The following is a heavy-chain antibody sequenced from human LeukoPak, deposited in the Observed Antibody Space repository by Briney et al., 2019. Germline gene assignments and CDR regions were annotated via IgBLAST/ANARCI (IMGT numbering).Heavy chain of an antibody. Sequence: ASVKVSCKASGYTFTGYFMHWVRQAPGQGLEWMGWINPNSGGTSYLQNFQGRVTMTRDTSISTAYMDLSRLRSDDTAVYYCARGRPGDYFDYWGQGALVTVSS. D-gene: IGHD6-25*01. V-gene: IGHV1-2*02. CDR2: INPNSGGT. J-gene: IGHJ4*02. CDR1: GYTFTGYF. CDR3: ARGRPGDYFDY.